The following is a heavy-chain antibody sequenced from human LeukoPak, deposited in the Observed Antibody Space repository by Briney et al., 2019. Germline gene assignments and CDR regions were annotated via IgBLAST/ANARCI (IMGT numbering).Heavy chain of an antibody. D-gene: IGHD3-10*01. CDR3: AGSVRGTFFFDY. V-gene: IGHV3-21*01. CDR1: GFSFSAYT. J-gene: IGHJ4*02. Sequence: GGSLRLSCAASGFSFSAYTMYWVRQAAGKGLEWVSVISSGSDLIYYADSMKGRFTISRDNAKISVYLEMNSLRAEDTAVYYCAGSVRGTFFFDYWGQGTLVTVSS. CDR2: ISSGSDLI.